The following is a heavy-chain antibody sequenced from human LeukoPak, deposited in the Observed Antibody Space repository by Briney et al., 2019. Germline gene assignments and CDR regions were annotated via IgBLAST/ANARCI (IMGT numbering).Heavy chain of an antibody. V-gene: IGHV3-21*01. CDR3: ARDHDSSVYDFWSGLLAFDI. CDR2: ISSSSSYI. CDR1: GFTFSSYI. Sequence: PGGSLRLSCAASGFTFSSYIMNWVRQAPGKGLEWVSSISSSSSYIYYADSVKGRFTISRDNAKNSLYLQMNSLRAEDTAVYYCARDHDSSVYDFWSGLLAFDIWGQGTMVTVSS. J-gene: IGHJ3*02. D-gene: IGHD3-3*01.